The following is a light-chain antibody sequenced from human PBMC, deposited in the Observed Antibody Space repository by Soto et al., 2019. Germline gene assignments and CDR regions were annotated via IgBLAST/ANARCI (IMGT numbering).Light chain of an antibody. CDR1: QSVNND. CDR3: QQYDDWRWT. CDR2: GAS. Sequence: EIVMTQSPATLSVSPGARVILSCRASQSVNNDVAWYQQKPGQAPRLLIYGASTRATGIPARFSGGGSGTEFTLTISSLQSEDFAVYYCQQYDDWRWTFGQGSKVEI. V-gene: IGKV3-15*01. J-gene: IGKJ1*01.